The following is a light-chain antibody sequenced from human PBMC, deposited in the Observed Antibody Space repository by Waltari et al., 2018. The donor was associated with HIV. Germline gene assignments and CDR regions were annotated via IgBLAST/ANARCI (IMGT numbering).Light chain of an antibody. J-gene: IGLJ2*01. Sequence: QSVLTQPPSVSGAPGQTVAISCTASSSNLRAGCHVHWYQQPPGAAPTLLIFSNTNRPSGVPDRFSGSKSGTSASLAITGVQAEDEAVYYCQSYDSGLGEGVFGGWTKLAVL. CDR1: SSNLRAGCH. V-gene: IGLV1-40*01. CDR3: QSYDSGLGEGV. CDR2: SNT.